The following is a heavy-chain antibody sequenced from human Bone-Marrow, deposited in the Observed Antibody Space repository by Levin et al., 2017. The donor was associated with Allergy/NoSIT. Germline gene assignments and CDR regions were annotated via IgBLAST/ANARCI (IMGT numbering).Heavy chain of an antibody. V-gene: IGHV3-30-3*01. CDR1: GFTFSRYP. J-gene: IGHJ4*02. CDR2: ISSDGSDK. CDR3: AKESNLYYCDS. Sequence: PGGSLRLSCAASGFTFSRYPMHWVRQAPGKGLEWVAAISSDGSDKYYVDSGKGRFTISRDNSKNTLYLQMNSLRPEDAAVYYCAKESNLYYCDSWGQGTLVIVSS.